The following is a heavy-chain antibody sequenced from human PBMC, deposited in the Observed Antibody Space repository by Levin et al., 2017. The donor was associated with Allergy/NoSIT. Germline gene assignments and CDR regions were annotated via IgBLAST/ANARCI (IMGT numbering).Heavy chain of an antibody. J-gene: IGHJ4*02. CDR1: GYTFSGNY. D-gene: IGHD6-13*01. CDR2: INPDSGGT. CDR3: ARHGEVQQLVDY. V-gene: IGHV1-2*02. Sequence: ASVKVSCKASGYTFSGNYMHWVRQAPGQGLEWMGWINPDSGGTNYPQKFQGRVSMTRDTSINTAYMELSRLRSDDTAVYYCARHGEVQQLVDYWGQGTLVTVSS.